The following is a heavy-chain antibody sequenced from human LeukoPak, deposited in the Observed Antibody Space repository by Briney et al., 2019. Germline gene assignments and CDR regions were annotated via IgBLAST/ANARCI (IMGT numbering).Heavy chain of an antibody. CDR1: GGSISRGDYY. D-gene: IGHD4-17*01. J-gene: IGHJ4*02. CDR2: IYYSGST. Sequence: PSETLSLTCTVSGGSISRGDYYWGWIRQPPGKGGEGIEYIYYSGSTYNNPSLKSRVTISVDTFKNQFSLKLSSVTAADTAAYYCARVNYGDYTLYFASWGQGTLVTVPS. V-gene: IGHV4-30-4*01. CDR3: ARVNYGDYTLYFAS.